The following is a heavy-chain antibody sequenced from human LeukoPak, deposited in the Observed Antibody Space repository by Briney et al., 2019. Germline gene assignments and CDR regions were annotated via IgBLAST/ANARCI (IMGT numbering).Heavy chain of an antibody. J-gene: IGHJ4*02. CDR2: VYYSGTT. V-gene: IGHV4-39*07. D-gene: IGHD6-6*01. CDR1: GGSISSSSSY. Sequence: SETLSLTCTVSGGSISSSSSYWGWIRQPPGKGLEWIGSVYYSGTTYYNPSLKSRVTISVDTSKNQFSLKLSSVTAEDTAVYYCAREPLYSSSSFDYWGQGTLVTVSS. CDR3: AREPLYSSSSFDY.